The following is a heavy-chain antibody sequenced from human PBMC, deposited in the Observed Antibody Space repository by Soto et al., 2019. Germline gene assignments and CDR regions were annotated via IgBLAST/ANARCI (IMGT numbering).Heavy chain of an antibody. CDR2: VSGDNGHT. J-gene: IGHJ5*02. V-gene: IGHV1-18*01. Sequence: QVQLVQSGAEVKKPGASVKVSCKASGYTFTTHGISWVRQAPGQGLEWMGWVSGDNGHTNYSQSLQGRVTMTTDTSMNPAYMDLSSQRYDDTAVDYCLRGVPYCRSGTCYREWFDPWGQGTLVTVSS. D-gene: IGHD2-15*01. CDR1: GYTFTTHG. CDR3: LRGVPYCRSGTCYREWFDP.